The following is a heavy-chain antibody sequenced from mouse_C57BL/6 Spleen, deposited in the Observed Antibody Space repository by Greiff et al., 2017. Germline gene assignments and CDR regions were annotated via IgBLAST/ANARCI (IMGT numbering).Heavy chain of an antibody. CDR3: ARGGDYGNERNFDY. V-gene: IGHV1-82*01. J-gene: IGHJ2*01. Sequence: QVQLQQSGPELVKPGASVTISCKASGYAFSSSWMNWVKQRPGKGLEWIGRLYPGDGDTNYNGKFKGKATLTADKSSSTAYMQLNSLTSEDSAVYFCARGGDYGNERNFDYWGQGTTLTVSS. CDR2: LYPGDGDT. D-gene: IGHD1-1*01. CDR1: GYAFSSSW.